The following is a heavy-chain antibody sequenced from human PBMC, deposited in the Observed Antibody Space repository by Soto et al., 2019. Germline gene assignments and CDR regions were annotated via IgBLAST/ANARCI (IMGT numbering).Heavy chain of an antibody. CDR1: GFTFSSYE. Sequence: GGSLRLSCAASGFTFSSYEMNWVRQAPGKGLEWVSYISSSGSTIYYADSVKGRFTISRDNAKNSLYLQMNSLRAEDTAVYYCARGSDASSGYYDKGLDYWGQGTLVTVSS. CDR2: ISSSGSTI. D-gene: IGHD3-22*01. CDR3: ARGSDASSGYYDKGLDY. V-gene: IGHV3-48*03. J-gene: IGHJ4*02.